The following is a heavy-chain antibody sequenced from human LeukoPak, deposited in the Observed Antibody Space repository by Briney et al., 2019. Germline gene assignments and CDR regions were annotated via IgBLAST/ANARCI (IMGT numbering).Heavy chain of an antibody. CDR3: AKDRGWSFEQ. V-gene: IGHV3-30*18. CDR1: GFTFSSSD. Sequence: GGSLRLSCAASGFTFSSSDIHWVRQAPGKGLEWVAFISYDGSDKYYAESVKGRFTVSRDNSKHTLYLQMNSLRVEDTAVYYCAKDRGWSFEQWSPGTRVTGS. D-gene: IGHD6-19*01. J-gene: IGHJ4*02. CDR2: ISYDGSDK.